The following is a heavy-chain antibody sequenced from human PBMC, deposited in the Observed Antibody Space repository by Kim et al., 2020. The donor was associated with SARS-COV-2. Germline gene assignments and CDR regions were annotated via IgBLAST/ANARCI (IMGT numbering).Heavy chain of an antibody. CDR3: ARDYYDSSGYYYPPQFDY. V-gene: IGHV3-30*07. J-gene: IGHJ4*02. Sequence: GRLTSSRENSKNKLYLQMNSLRAEDTAMYYCARDYYDSSGYYYPPQFDYWGQGTLVTVSS. D-gene: IGHD3-22*01.